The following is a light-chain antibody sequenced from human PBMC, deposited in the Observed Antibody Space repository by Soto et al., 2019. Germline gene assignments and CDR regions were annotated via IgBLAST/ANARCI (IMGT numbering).Light chain of an antibody. V-gene: IGLV2-11*01. Sequence: QSALTQPRSVSGSPGQSVTISCTGTSSDVGCYNFVSWYQQHPGKAPKLMIYDVSKRPSGVPHRFSGSKSGNTASLTISGLQAEDEADYYCCSYAGSYIYVFGGGTKLTVL. J-gene: IGLJ1*01. CDR3: CSYAGSYIYV. CDR2: DVS. CDR1: SSDVGCYNF.